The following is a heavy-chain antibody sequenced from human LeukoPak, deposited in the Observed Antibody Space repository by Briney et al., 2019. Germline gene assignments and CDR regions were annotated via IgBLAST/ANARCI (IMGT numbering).Heavy chain of an antibody. J-gene: IGHJ4*02. D-gene: IGHD3-10*01. CDR2: ISPYNGDT. V-gene: IGHV1-18*01. Sequence: ASVKVSCKASGYTFVTHGISWVRQAPGQGLEWMGWISPYNGDTNYAQNLRGRVTMTTDTSTSTVYMELRSLRSDDTAVYYCARDHGESATTDAFDYWGQGVLVTVSS. CDR1: GYTFVTHG. CDR3: ARDHGESATTDAFDY.